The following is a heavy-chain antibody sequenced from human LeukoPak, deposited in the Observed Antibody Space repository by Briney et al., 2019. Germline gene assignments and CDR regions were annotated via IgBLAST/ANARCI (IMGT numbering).Heavy chain of an antibody. CDR1: GFTFSSYS. Sequence: KAGGSLRLSCAASGFTFSSYSMNWVRQAPGKGLEWVSSVSSSSSYIYHADSVKGRFTISRDNAKNSLYLQMNSLRAEDTAVYYCARDGDGYSSGWYPNYYYYGMDVWGQGTTVTVSS. CDR3: ARDGDGYSSGWYPNYYYYGMDV. V-gene: IGHV3-21*01. D-gene: IGHD6-19*01. CDR2: VSSSSSYI. J-gene: IGHJ6*02.